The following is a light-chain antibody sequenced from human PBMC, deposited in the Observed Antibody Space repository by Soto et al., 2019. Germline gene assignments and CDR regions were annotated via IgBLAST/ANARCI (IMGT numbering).Light chain of an antibody. Sequence: DIQMTQSPSSLSASVGDRVTISCRASQSISNYLNWFQHKPGKAPKLLIYAASSLQSGVPSRFSGSGSGTDFTLTISCLQPEDFATYFCQQSYNTPLTFGGGTKLEIK. CDR1: QSISNY. CDR2: AAS. V-gene: IGKV1-39*01. CDR3: QQSYNTPLT. J-gene: IGKJ4*01.